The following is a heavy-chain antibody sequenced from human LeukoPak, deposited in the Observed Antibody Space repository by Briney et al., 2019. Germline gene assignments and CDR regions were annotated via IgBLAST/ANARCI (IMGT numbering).Heavy chain of an antibody. J-gene: IGHJ4*02. CDR3: ARGRDYDFWSGYYFDY. Sequence: GGSLRLSCAASGFTFSSYEMNWVRQVPGKGLEWVSYISSSGSTIYYADSVKGRFTISRDNAKNSLYLQMNSLRAEDTAVYYCARGRDYDFWSGYYFDYWGQGTLVTVSS. CDR1: GFTFSSYE. V-gene: IGHV3-48*03. D-gene: IGHD3-3*01. CDR2: ISSSGSTI.